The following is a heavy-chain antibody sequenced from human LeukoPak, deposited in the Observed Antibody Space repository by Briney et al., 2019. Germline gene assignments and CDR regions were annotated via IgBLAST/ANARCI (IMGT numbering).Heavy chain of an antibody. CDR3: ARVIPGGFDF. V-gene: IGHV4-38-2*02. D-gene: IGHD3-16*01. Sequence: PSETLSLTCTVSGYSISSGYYWGWIQQPPGKELEWIGNIYHSGSAYYNPSLQSRVTISVDTSKNQFSLKLSSVTAADTAVYYCARVIPGGFDFWGQGTLVTVSS. CDR1: GYSISSGYY. J-gene: IGHJ4*02. CDR2: IYHSGSA.